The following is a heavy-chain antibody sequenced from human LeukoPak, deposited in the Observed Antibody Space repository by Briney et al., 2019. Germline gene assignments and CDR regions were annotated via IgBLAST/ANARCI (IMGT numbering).Heavy chain of an antibody. CDR3: ASVRGYSSGWYASGFDP. CDR2: IYYSGST. V-gene: IGHV4-59*12. D-gene: IGHD6-19*01. CDR1: GGSISSYY. J-gene: IGHJ5*02. Sequence: SETLSLTCTVSGGSISSYYWSWIRQPPGKGLEWIGYIYYSGSTNYNPSLKSRVTISLDTSKNQFSLKLTSVTAADTAVYYCASVRGYSSGWYASGFDPWGQGTLVTVSS.